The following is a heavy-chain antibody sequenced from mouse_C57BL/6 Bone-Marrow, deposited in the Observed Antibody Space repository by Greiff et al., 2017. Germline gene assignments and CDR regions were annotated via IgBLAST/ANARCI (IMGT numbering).Heavy chain of an antibody. CDR1: GYTFTSYW. CDR3: ARRWVVDWYFDV. V-gene: IGHV1-55*01. J-gene: IGHJ1*03. CDR2: LYPGSGST. D-gene: IGHD1-1*01. Sequence: QVQLQQPGAELVKPGASVKMSCKASGYTFTSYWITWVKQRPGQGLGWIGDLYPGSGSTNYNEKFKSKATLTVDTSSSTAYMQLSSLTSEDSAVYYCARRWVVDWYFDVWGTGTTVTVSS.